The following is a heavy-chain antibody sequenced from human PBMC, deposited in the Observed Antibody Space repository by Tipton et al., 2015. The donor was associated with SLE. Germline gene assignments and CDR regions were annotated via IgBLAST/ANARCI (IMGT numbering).Heavy chain of an antibody. CDR3: ARGKISWAIFVVRNYFDS. Sequence: TLSLTCIVSGGSISSSSYYWGWIRQPPGKGLEWIGSIYYSGSTYYNPSLKSRVTISVDTSKSQFSLRLTSVTAADTGVYYCARGKISWAIFVVRNYFDSWGQGTLVTVSS. J-gene: IGHJ4*02. D-gene: IGHD2-21*01. V-gene: IGHV4-39*01. CDR1: GGSISSSSYY. CDR2: IYYSGST.